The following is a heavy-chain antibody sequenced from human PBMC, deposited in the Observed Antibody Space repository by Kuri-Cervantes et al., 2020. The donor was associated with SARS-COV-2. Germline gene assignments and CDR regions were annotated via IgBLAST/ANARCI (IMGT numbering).Heavy chain of an antibody. V-gene: IGHV4-39*01. CDR1: GGSISSSLYY. J-gene: IGHJ4*02. D-gene: IGHD2-15*01. CDR2: IHYSGST. CDR3: VRVDCSAGTCYRRSFDY. Sequence: SETLSLTCTVSGGSISSSLYYWGWIRQPPGKGLEWIGSIHYSGSTYYNPSLNSRVTISVDTPKNQFSLKLTSVTAADTAVYYCVRVDCSAGTCYRRSFDYWGRGTLVTVSS.